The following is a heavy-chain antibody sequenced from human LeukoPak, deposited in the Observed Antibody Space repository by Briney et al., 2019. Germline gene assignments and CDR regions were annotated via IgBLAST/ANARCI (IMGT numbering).Heavy chain of an antibody. J-gene: IGHJ4*02. CDR2: ISRDGSTT. Sequence: GGSLRLSCTASGFTFSSYWMHWLRQAPGKGLAWVSRISRDGSTTHYADSVKGRFTVSRDNAKNTMFLQMNSLRGEDTAVYYCANLYGGYVGDQGTLVTVSS. CDR3: ANLYGGYV. D-gene: IGHD5-12*01. V-gene: IGHV3-74*01. CDR1: GFTFSSYW.